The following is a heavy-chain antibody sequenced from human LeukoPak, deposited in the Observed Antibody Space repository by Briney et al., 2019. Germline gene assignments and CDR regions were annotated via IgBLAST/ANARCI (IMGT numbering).Heavy chain of an antibody. CDR1: GFTFSSYA. J-gene: IGHJ1*01. CDR2: ISGSGDSA. V-gene: IGHV3-23*01. CDR3: AKAYDYVWGSYPSGYFQH. Sequence: RGSLRLSCAASGFTFSSYAMSWVRQAPGKGLEWVSTISGSGDSAYYADSVKGRFTISRDNSKNTLYLQINSLRADDTAVYYCAKAYDYVWGSYPSGYFQHWGQGTLVTVSS. D-gene: IGHD3-16*02.